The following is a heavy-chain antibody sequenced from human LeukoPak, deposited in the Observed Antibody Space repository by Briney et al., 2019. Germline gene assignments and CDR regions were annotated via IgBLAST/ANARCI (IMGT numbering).Heavy chain of an antibody. J-gene: IGHJ4*02. CDR1: GLTFSNFK. CDR3: ANSQGTIFGVVDY. V-gene: IGHV3-23*01. D-gene: IGHD3-3*01. CDR2: ISGNGVLT. Sequence: GGSLRLSCAVSGLTFSNFKMNWVRQAPGKGLEWISGISGNGVLTYYADSVKGRFTVSRDNSQNILHLQLNNVRAEDSAIYYCANSQGTIFGVVDYWGQGTLVTVSS.